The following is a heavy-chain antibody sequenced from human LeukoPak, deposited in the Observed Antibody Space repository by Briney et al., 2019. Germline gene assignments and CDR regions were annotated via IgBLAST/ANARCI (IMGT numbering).Heavy chain of an antibody. V-gene: IGHV3-30-3*01. D-gene: IGHD6-19*01. CDR1: GFTFSSYA. CDR2: ISYDGSNK. Sequence: GGSLRLSCAASGFTFSSYAMHWVRQAPGKGLEWVAVISYDGSNKYYADSVKGRFTISRDNSKNTLYLQMNSLRAEDTAVCYCARVVDSSGWYQWGQGTLVTVSS. CDR3: ARVVDSSGWYQ. J-gene: IGHJ4*02.